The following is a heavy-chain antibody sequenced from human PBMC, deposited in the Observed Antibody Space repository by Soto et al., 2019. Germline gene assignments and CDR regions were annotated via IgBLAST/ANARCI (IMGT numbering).Heavy chain of an antibody. CDR1: GFSCSSYA. Sequence: GSMRLSSSASGFSCSSYAMHWDRQAAGRGLEYVSAISSNGGSTYYADSVKGRFTISRDNSKNTLYLQMSSLRAEDTAVYYCVKDRGDGHNLRYYFDYWGQGTLVTVSS. CDR2: ISSNGGST. CDR3: VKDRGDGHNLRYYFDY. V-gene: IGHV3-64D*06. J-gene: IGHJ4*02. D-gene: IGHD3-10*01.